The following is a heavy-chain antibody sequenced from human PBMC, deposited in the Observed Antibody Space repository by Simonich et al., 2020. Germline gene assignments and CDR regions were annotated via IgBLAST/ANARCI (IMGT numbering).Heavy chain of an antibody. CDR2: VNSDGSST. J-gene: IGHJ3*02. Sequence: EVQLVESGGGLVQPGGSLRLSCAASGFTFSSYWVHWVRQAPGKGLGGVSLVNSDGSSTSYADSVKGRFTISRDNAKNTLYLQMNSLRAEDTAVYYCARDYSNYDAFDIWGQGTMVTVSS. CDR1: GFTFSSYW. V-gene: IGHV3-74*01. D-gene: IGHD4-4*01. CDR3: ARDYSNYDAFDI.